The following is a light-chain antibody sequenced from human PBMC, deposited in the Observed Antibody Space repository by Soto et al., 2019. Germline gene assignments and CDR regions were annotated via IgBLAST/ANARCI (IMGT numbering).Light chain of an antibody. J-gene: IGLJ2*01. Sequence: HSALTQPPSVSGTPGQRVIISCSGSSSNIGSSTVNWYQQFPGTAPKLLIYSDYQRPSGVPDRFSGSKSGTSASLAISGLQSEDEADYYCSSYTNSGSVFGGGTKLTVL. CDR1: SSNIGSST. CDR3: SSYTNSGSV. CDR2: SDY. V-gene: IGLV1-44*01.